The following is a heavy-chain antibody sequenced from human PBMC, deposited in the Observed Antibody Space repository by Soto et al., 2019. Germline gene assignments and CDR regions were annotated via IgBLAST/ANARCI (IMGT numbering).Heavy chain of an antibody. Sequence: QVQLVESGGGVVQPGRSLSLSCAASGFTFSNYGMHWVRQAPGKGLEWVAVTSYDGSKKYYAAPLKGRFAISRDNFKNTLYLEMNSLGVEDTAVYYCAKDLRYVILTGYYMGVGAFDIWGQGTMVIVSS. CDR2: TSYDGSKK. CDR3: AKDLRYVILTGYYMGVGAFDI. V-gene: IGHV3-30*18. CDR1: GFTFSNYG. J-gene: IGHJ3*02. D-gene: IGHD3-9*01.